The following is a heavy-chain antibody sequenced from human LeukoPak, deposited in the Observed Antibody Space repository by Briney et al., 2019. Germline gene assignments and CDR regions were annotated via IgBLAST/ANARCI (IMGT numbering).Heavy chain of an antibody. V-gene: IGHV3-9*02. CDR1: GFTSDDYA. CDR3: AKDTPLYGMDV. Sequence: GGSLRLSCAASGFTSDDYAMHWVRQAPGKGLEWVSGISWNSGSIGYADSVKGRFTISRDNAKNSLYLQMNSLRAEDTALYYCAKDTPLYGMDVWGQGTTVTVSS. J-gene: IGHJ6*02. CDR2: ISWNSGSI.